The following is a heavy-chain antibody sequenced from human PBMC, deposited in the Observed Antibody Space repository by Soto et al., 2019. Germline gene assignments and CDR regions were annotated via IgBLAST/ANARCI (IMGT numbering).Heavy chain of an antibody. CDR1: GVSISSGVYY. CDR2: IYYSGST. Sequence: TLCTTCTVSGVSISSGVYYWSWIRQHPGKGLEWIGYIYYSGSTYYNPSLKSRVTISVDTSKNQFSLKLSSVTAADTAVYYCAARYSRKNYYGMDVWGQGTTVS. D-gene: IGHD6-13*01. J-gene: IGHJ6*02. V-gene: IGHV4-31*03. CDR3: AARYSRKNYYGMDV.